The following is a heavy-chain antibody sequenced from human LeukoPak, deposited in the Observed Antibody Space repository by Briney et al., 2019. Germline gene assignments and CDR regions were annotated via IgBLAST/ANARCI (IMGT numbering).Heavy chain of an antibody. CDR1: GGTFSSYA. D-gene: IGHD3-9*01. CDR3: ARGQYYDILTGYSYYYGMDG. CDR2: IIPILGIA. J-gene: IGHJ6*02. V-gene: IGHV1-69*04. Sequence: SVKVSCKASGGTFSSYAISWVRQAPGQGLEWMGRIIPILGIANYAQKFQGRVTITADKSTSTAYMELSSLRSEDTAVYDCARGQYYDILTGYSYYYGMDGWGQGTTVTVSS.